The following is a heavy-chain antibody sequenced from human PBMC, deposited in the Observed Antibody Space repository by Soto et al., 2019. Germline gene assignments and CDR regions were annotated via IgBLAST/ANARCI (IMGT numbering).Heavy chain of an antibody. CDR3: ARYGYCSSTSCYSGRGGNWFDP. CDR1: GYTFTSYD. D-gene: IGHD2-2*01. CDR2: MNPNSGNT. Sequence: ASVKVSCKASGYTFTSYDINWVRQATGQGLEWMGWMNPNSGNTGYAQKFQGRVTITADESTSTAYMELSSLRSEDTAVYYCARYGYCSSTSCYSGRGGNWFDPWGQGTLVTLSS. J-gene: IGHJ5*02. V-gene: IGHV1-8*01.